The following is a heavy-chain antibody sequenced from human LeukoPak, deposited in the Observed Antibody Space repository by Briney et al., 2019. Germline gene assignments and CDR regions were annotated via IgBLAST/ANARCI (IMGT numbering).Heavy chain of an antibody. V-gene: IGHV3-48*04. Sequence: GGSLRLSCAASGFTFSSYSMNWVRQAPGKGLEWVSYISSSSSTIYYADSVKGRFTISRGNAKNSLYLQMNSLRAEDTAVYYCARDKVEVRGVVDYWGQGTLVTVSS. J-gene: IGHJ4*02. CDR2: ISSSSSTI. CDR1: GFTFSSYS. CDR3: ARDKVEVRGVVDY. D-gene: IGHD3-10*01.